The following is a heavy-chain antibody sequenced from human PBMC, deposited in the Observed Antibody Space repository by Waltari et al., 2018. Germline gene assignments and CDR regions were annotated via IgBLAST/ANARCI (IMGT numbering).Heavy chain of an antibody. D-gene: IGHD5-12*01. J-gene: IGHJ5*02. V-gene: IGHV4-34*01. CDR3: ARGMATEGASDS. CDR2: INHSGST. Sequence: QVQLQQWGAGLLKPSETLSLTCAVYGGSFSGYYWSWIRQPPGKGLEWIGEINHSGSTTYNPSLKSRVTISVDTSKNQFSLKLSSVTAADTAVYYCARGMATEGASDSWGQGTLVTVSS. CDR1: GGSFSGYY.